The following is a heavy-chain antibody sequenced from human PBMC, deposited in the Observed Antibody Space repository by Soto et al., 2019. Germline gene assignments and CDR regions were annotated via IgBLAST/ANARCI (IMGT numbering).Heavy chain of an antibody. V-gene: IGHV3-30-3*01. CDR1: GFTFSSYA. CDR2: ISYDGNNK. Sequence: QVQLVESGGGVVQPGRSLRLSCAASGFTFSSYAMHWVRQAPGKGLEWVALISYDGNNKYYADSVKGRFTISRDNSKNTLYLQMNSLRAEDTAVYYCARDLSTYYDFWSGPKYYYGMDVWGQGTTVTVSS. D-gene: IGHD3-3*01. CDR3: ARDLSTYYDFWSGPKYYYGMDV. J-gene: IGHJ6*02.